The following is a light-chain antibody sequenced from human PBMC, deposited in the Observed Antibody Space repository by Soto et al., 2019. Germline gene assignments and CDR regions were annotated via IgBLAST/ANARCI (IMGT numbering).Light chain of an antibody. J-gene: IGLJ2*01. V-gene: IGLV1-40*01. CDR3: QSYDSSLSGYVV. CDR2: GNS. CDR1: SSNIGAGYD. Sequence: QSVLTQPPSVSGAPGQRVTISCTGSSSNIGAGYDVHWYQQLPGTAPKLLIYGNSNRPSGVPDRFSGSKSGTSVSLASTGLQAEDEADYYCQSYDSSLSGYVVFGGGTKLTVL.